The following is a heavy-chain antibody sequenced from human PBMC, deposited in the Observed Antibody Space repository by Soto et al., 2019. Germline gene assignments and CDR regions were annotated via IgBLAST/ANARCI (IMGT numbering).Heavy chain of an antibody. D-gene: IGHD2-8*01. CDR1: GFTFFKYA. V-gene: IGHV3-23*01. J-gene: IGHJ3*01. CDR3: AKKGLGSLKTFCSNSDCHYAFDL. CDR2: FSGGGDGT. Sequence: GGSLRLSCAAPGFTFFKYALIWVRQAPGKGLEWVSIFSGGGDGTYYADSVKGHFTISRDNSKNTLYLQMNSLRAEDTAIYYCAKKGLGSLKTFCSNSDCHYAFDLWGQGTVVTVSS.